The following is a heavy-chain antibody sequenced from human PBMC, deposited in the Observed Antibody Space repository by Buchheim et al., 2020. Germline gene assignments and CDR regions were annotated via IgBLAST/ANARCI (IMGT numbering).Heavy chain of an antibody. CDR3: ARGRVDSSPLYYYYGMDV. D-gene: IGHD6-13*01. Sequence: EVQLVESGGGLVQPGGSLRLSCAASGFTFSSYWMSWFRQAPGKGLEWVANIKQYGSEKSFVDAVKGRFTISRDNAKTSLYLQMNSLRAEDTAVDYCARGRVDSSPLYYYYGMDVWGQGTT. J-gene: IGHJ6*02. CDR1: GFTFSSYW. V-gene: IGHV3-7*01. CDR2: IKQYGSEK.